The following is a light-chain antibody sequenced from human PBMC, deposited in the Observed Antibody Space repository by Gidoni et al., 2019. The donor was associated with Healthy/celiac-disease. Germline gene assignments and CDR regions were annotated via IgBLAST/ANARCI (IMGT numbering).Light chain of an antibody. Sequence: DIQMTPSPSTLYASVGDRITITCRASQSISSWLAWYQQKPGKAPKLLIYNASSLESGVPSRFSGSGSGTEFTLTISSLQPDDFATYYCQQYNSYSWTFGRGTKVEIK. CDR3: QQYNSYSWT. CDR1: QSISSW. CDR2: NAS. V-gene: IGKV1-5*03. J-gene: IGKJ1*01.